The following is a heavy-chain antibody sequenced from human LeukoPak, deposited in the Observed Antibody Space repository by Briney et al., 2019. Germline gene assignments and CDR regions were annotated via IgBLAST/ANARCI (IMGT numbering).Heavy chain of an antibody. CDR1: GFTFSGYG. CDR3: AKDPSSGWYGGSY. D-gene: IGHD6-19*01. Sequence: PGGSLRLSCAASGFTFSGYGMHWVRQAPGKGLGWVAFIRYDGSNKYYADSVKGRFTISRDNSKNTLYLQMNSLRAEDTAVYYCAKDPSSGWYGGSYWGQGTLVTVSS. J-gene: IGHJ4*02. V-gene: IGHV3-30*02. CDR2: IRYDGSNK.